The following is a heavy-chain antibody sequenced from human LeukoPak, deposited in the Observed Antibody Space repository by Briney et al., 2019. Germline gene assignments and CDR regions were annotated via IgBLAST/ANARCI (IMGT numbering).Heavy chain of an antibody. J-gene: IGHJ6*02. V-gene: IGHV4-30-2*02. D-gene: IGHD3-10*01. CDR3: ARSGAGFGYYYYGMDV. CDR1: GGSTSSGGYS. Sequence: SQTLSLTCAVSGGSTSSGGYSWSWIRQPPGKGLEWIGYIYHSGSTYYNPSLKSRVTISVDRSKNQFSLKLSSVTAADTAVYYCARSGAGFGYYYYGMDVWGQGTTVTVSS. CDR2: IYHSGST.